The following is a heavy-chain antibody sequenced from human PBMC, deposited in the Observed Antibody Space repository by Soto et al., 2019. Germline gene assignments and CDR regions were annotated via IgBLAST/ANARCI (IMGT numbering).Heavy chain of an antibody. V-gene: IGHV3-33*01. D-gene: IGHD2-2*01. CDR2: IWYDGSNK. CDR3: ARDGVCSSTSCRHYYYYGMDV. CDR1: GFTFSSYG. Sequence: QVQLVESGGGVVQPGRSPRLSCAASGFTFSSYGMHWVRQAPGKGLEWVAVIWYDGSNKYYADSVKGRFTISRDNSKNTLYLQMNSLRAEDTAVYYCARDGVCSSTSCRHYYYYGMDVWGQGTTVTVSS. J-gene: IGHJ6*02.